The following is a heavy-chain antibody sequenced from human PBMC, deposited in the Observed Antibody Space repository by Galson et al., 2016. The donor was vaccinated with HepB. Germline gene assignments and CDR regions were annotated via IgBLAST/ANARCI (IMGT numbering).Heavy chain of an antibody. CDR3: ARSAGALDYNYGMDV. V-gene: IGHV1-3*01. Sequence: SVKVSCKASGYTFTDHLLLWVRQAPGQRLEWMGWIIPVNGNTKYSENFQGRVTITRDTSESTVYMEVSSLRSEDTAVYYCARSAGALDYNYGMDVWGQGTAVTVSS. CDR2: IIPVNGNT. J-gene: IGHJ6*02. CDR1: GYTFTDHL.